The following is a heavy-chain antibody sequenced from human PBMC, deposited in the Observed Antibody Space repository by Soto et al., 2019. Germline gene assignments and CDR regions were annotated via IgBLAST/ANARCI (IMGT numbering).Heavy chain of an antibody. Sequence: SQTLSLTCAISGDSVSSNSAAWNWIRQSPSRGLEWLGRTYYRSKWYNDYAVSVKSRITINPDTSKNQFSLQLNSVTPEDTAVYYFARLALERRPPLYYYYYYGMDVWGQGTTVTVSS. D-gene: IGHD1-1*01. CDR2: TYYRSKWYN. V-gene: IGHV6-1*01. CDR1: GDSVSSNSAA. J-gene: IGHJ6*02. CDR3: ARLALERRPPLYYYYYYGMDV.